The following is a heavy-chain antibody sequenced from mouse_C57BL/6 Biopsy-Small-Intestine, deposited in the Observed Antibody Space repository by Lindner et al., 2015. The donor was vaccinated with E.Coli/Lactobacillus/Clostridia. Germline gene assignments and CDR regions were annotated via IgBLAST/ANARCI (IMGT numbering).Heavy chain of an antibody. CDR1: GFTFSDYG. CDR2: ISSGSSTI. D-gene: IGHD2-5*01. J-gene: IGHJ4*01. CDR3: ARWGYTNPYYYAMDY. V-gene: IGHV5-17*01. Sequence: VQLQESGGGLVKPGGSLELSCAASGFTFSDYGMHWVRQAPEKGLEWVAYISSGSSTIYYADTVKGRFTISRDNAKNTLFLQMTSLRSEDTAMYYCARWGYTNPYYYAMDYWGQGTSVTVSS.